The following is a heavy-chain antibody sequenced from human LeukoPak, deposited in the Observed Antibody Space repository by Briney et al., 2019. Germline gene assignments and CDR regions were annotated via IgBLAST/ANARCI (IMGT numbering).Heavy chain of an antibody. Sequence: GGSLRLSCAASGFTVSSNHMNWVRQAPGKGLEWVANVKQDGSRKYYVDSVKGRFTISRDNARNSLYLEMNSLRVEDTAVYYCARDWGDESRGQFDAFDIWGQGTRVTVSS. CDR3: ARDWGDESRGQFDAFDI. J-gene: IGHJ3*02. D-gene: IGHD3-16*01. CDR2: VKQDGSRK. V-gene: IGHV3-7*04. CDR1: GFTVSSNH.